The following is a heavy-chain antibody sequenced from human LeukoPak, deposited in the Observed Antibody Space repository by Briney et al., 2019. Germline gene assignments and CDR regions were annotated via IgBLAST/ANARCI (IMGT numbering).Heavy chain of an antibody. J-gene: IGHJ6*03. CDR3: ARVNIVVVVAATPDMDV. D-gene: IGHD2-15*01. CDR1: GFTFSSDW. V-gene: IGHV3-7*01. CDR2: INPDGSEK. Sequence: GGSLRLSCAVSGFTFSSDWMIWVRQAPGKGLEWVANINPDGSEKYYVDSVKGRFTISRDNAKNSLYLQMNSLRAEDTAVYYCARVNIVVVVAATPDMDVWGKGTTVTISS.